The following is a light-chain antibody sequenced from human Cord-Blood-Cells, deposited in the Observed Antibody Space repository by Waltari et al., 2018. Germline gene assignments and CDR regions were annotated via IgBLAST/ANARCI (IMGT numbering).Light chain of an antibody. CDR3: AAWDDSLNGPV. V-gene: IGLV1-44*01. CDR2: SNN. Sequence: QSVLTQPPSASGTPGQRVTIPCSGSSSTMGSTTVNCYQQLPGTAPKLLIYSNNQRPSGVPDRFSGSKSGTSASLAISGLQSEDEADYYCAAWDDSLNGPVFGGGTKLTVL. J-gene: IGLJ3*02. CDR1: SSTMGSTT.